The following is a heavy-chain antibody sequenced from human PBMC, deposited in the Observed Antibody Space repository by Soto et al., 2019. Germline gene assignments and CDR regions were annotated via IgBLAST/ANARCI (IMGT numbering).Heavy chain of an antibody. CDR2: ISGSGGST. CDR1: GFTFSSYA. V-gene: IGHV3-23*01. J-gene: IGHJ4*02. CDR3: AKDRDYYDSSGSLGY. Sequence: GGSLRLSCAASGFTFSSYAMSWVRQAPGKGLEWVSAISGSGGSTYYADSVKGRFTISRDNSKNTLYLQMNSLRAEDTAVYYCAKDRDYYDSSGSLGYWGQVXLVTVYS. D-gene: IGHD3-22*01.